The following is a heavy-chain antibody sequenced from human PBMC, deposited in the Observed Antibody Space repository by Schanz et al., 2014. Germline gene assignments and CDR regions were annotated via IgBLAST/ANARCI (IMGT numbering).Heavy chain of an antibody. V-gene: IGHV3-23*01. CDR1: GFTFSSYA. CDR3: AKQIHYDILTVTRI. CDR2: LSGSGGST. J-gene: IGHJ4*02. Sequence: EVQLLESGGGLVQPGGSLRLSCAASGFTFSSYAMSWVRQAPGKGREWVSALSGSGGSTYYADSVKGRFTISRDNSKNTQYLQIISLRAEDTAVYYCAKQIHYDILTVTRIWGQGTLVTVSS. D-gene: IGHD3-9*01.